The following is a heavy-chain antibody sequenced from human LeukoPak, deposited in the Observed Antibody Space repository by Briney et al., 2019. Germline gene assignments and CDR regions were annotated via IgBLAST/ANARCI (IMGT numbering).Heavy chain of an antibody. V-gene: IGHV4-39*01. Sequence: WETLSLTCTVSGGSISSSSYYWGWIRQPPGKGLEWIGSIYYSGSTYYNPSLKSRVTISVDTSKNQFSLKLSSVTAADTAVYYCATLDRTTDAFDIWGQGTMVTVSS. CDR3: ATLDRTTDAFDI. J-gene: IGHJ3*02. CDR1: GGSISSSSYY. D-gene: IGHD1-1*01. CDR2: IYYSGST.